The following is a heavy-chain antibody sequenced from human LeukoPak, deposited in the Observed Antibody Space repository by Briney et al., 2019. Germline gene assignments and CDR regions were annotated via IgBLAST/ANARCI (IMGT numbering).Heavy chain of an antibody. V-gene: IGHV3-23*01. Sequence: GGSLRLSCAASGFTFSSYAMSWVRQAPGKGLEWVSASRGSGGSTYYADSVQGRFTISRDNSKNTLYLQMNSLRAEDTAVYYCAKPSNYYGSSYYYYYMDVWGKGTTVTVSS. CDR2: SRGSGGST. CDR1: GFTFSSYA. J-gene: IGHJ6*03. D-gene: IGHD3-10*01. CDR3: AKPSNYYGSSYYYYYMDV.